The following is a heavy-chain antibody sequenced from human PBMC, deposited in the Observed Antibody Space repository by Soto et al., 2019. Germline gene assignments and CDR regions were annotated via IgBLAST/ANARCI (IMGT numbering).Heavy chain of an antibody. V-gene: IGHV1-3*01. CDR1: GYTFTSYS. Sequence: ASVNVSSKSSGYTFTSYSIHWVRQAPAQRLEVIRWINAGNGNTTYSQKFQGRVTITRDTSASTAYMELISLRSEDTAVYYCARASQNYDFWSGYYYGMDVWGKGTTVIVSS. CDR3: ARASQNYDFWSGYYYGMDV. CDR2: INAGNGNT. J-gene: IGHJ6*04. D-gene: IGHD3-3*01.